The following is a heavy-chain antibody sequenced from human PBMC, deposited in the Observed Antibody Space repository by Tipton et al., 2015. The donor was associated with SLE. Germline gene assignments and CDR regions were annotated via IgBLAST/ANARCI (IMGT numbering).Heavy chain of an antibody. D-gene: IGHD3-3*01. CDR1: GGSFSGYY. Sequence: TLSLTCAVYGGSFSGYYWSWIRQPPGKGLEWIGEINHSGSTNYNPSLKSRVTISIDTSKNQFSLKLSSVIAADTAVYYCARGALESSFVYYFYYGVDVWARGTTVAVTS. CDR3: ARGALESSFVYYFYYGVDV. CDR2: INHSGST. V-gene: IGHV4-34*01. J-gene: IGHJ6*02.